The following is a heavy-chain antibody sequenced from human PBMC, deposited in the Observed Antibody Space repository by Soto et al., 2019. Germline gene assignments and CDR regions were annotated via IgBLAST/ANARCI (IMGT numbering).Heavy chain of an antibody. D-gene: IGHD6-13*01. CDR1: GYTFTGYY. J-gene: IGHJ5*02. Sequence: GASVKVSGKASGYTFTGYYMHWGRKAPGQGLEWMGWINPNSGGTNYAQKFQGRVTMTRDTSISTAYMELSSLRSEDTAVYYCVRRHVSATGIDWFDPWGQGTLVTVSS. CDR2: INPNSGGT. V-gene: IGHV1-2*02. CDR3: VRRHVSATGIDWFDP.